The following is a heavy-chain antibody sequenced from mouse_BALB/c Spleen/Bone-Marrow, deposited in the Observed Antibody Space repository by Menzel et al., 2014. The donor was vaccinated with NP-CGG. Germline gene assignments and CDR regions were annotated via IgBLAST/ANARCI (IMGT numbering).Heavy chain of an antibody. Sequence: LQESGAELARPGASVKMSRKASGYIFTSYTIQWVKRRPGQGLEWVGYIVPSSGYTDYNQNFKDKTTLTADKSSSTAYMQLSSLTSADSAVYYCTREARTGAWFAYWGQGTLVTVSA. CDR3: TREARTGAWFAY. D-gene: IGHD4-1*01. J-gene: IGHJ3*01. CDR1: GYIFTSYT. CDR2: IVPSSGYT. V-gene: IGHV1-4*02.